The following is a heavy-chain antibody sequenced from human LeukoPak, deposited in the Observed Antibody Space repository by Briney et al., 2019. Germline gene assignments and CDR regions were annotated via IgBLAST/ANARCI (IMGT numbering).Heavy chain of an antibody. D-gene: IGHD6-19*01. CDR2: ISSGSSTI. CDR3: ARDVEQWLVRVYYFDY. Sequence: PGGSLRLSCAPSGFTFSSYSMNWVRQAPGKGLEWVSYISSGSSTIYYADSVKGRFTISRDNAKNSLYLQMNSLRAGDTAVYYCARDVEQWLVRVYYFDYWGQGTLVTVSS. J-gene: IGHJ4*02. CDR1: GFTFSSYS. V-gene: IGHV3-48*01.